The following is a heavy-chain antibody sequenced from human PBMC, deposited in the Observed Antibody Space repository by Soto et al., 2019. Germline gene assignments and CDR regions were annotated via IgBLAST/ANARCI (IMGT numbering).Heavy chain of an antibody. D-gene: IGHD3-10*01. Sequence: PGGSLRLSCAASGFTFSSYSMNWGRQAPGKGVEWVSSISSSSSYIYYADSVKGRFTISRDNAKNSLYLQMNSLRAEDTAVYYCARLGPPRRFGNKEGYFDYWGQGTLVTVSS. CDR2: ISSSSSYI. CDR1: GFTFSSYS. CDR3: ARLGPPRRFGNKEGYFDY. J-gene: IGHJ4*02. V-gene: IGHV3-21*01.